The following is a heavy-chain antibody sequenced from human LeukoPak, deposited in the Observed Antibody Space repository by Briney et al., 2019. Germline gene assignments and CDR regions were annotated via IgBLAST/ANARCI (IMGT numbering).Heavy chain of an antibody. J-gene: IGHJ4*02. CDR3: SY. V-gene: IGHV3-23*01. D-gene: IGHD5/OR15-5a*01. CDR1: GFTLSSYA. CDR2: IGDSGATT. Sequence: GGSLRLSCAASGFTLSSYAMTWVRQAPGKGLEWVSDIGDSGATTYYADSVKGRFTISRDNSKNTLYLQMSSLRAEDTAVYYLSYWGRGTLVTVSS.